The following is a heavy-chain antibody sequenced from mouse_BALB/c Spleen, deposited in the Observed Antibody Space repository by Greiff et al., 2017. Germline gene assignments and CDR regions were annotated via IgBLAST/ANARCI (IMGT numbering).Heavy chain of an antibody. J-gene: IGHJ4*01. V-gene: IGHV3-2*02. Sequence: EVQLQESGPGLVKPSQSLSLTCTVTGYSITSDYAWNWIRQFPGNKLEWMGYISYSGSTSYNPSLKSRISITRDTSKNQFFLQLNSVTTEDTATYYCARIYYYGSSYYAMDYWGQGTSVTVSS. CDR1: GYSITSDYA. CDR2: ISYSGST. CDR3: ARIYYYGSSYYAMDY. D-gene: IGHD1-1*01.